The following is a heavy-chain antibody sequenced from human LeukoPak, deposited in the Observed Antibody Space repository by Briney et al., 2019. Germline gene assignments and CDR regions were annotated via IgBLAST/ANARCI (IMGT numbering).Heavy chain of an antibody. V-gene: IGHV3-11*01. Sequence: PGGSLRLSCAASGFTFSNYYISWIRQAPGKGLEWVSYISGNGGTKYDADSVKGRFIMTRDSAKKSVYLQMTSLRAEDTAVYYCARDNGWSADFWGQGTLVTVSS. CDR3: ARDNGWSADF. CDR2: ISGNGGTK. CDR1: GFTFSNYY. J-gene: IGHJ4*02. D-gene: IGHD2-15*01.